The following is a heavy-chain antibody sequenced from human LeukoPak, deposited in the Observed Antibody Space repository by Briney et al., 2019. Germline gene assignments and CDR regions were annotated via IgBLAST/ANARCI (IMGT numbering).Heavy chain of an antibody. J-gene: IGHJ4*02. CDR3: ARVRFCSSTKCHSYIEN. D-gene: IGHD2-2*01. CDR2: IWYDGVKK. Sequence: GGSLRLSCAASGFIFSTYGMHWVRQAPGKGLEWVAVIWYDGVKKDYADSVKGRFTISRDNSKNTLYLQMNSLRAEDTAVYYCARVRFCSSTKCHSYIENWGQGTPVTVSS. CDR1: GFIFSTYG. V-gene: IGHV3-33*01.